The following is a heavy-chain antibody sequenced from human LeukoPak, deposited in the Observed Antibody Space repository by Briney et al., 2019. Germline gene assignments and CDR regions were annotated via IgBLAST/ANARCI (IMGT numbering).Heavy chain of an antibody. Sequence: PSETLSLTCTVSGGSISSYYWSWIRQPPGKGLEWIGYIYYSGSTNYNPSLKSRVPISVDTSKNQFSLKLSSVTAADTAVYYCAREISPVTGYSSGWRLFAYWGQGTLVTVPS. CDR2: IYYSGST. CDR1: GGSISSYY. D-gene: IGHD6-19*01. V-gene: IGHV4-59*01. J-gene: IGHJ4*02. CDR3: AREISPVTGYSSGWRLFAY.